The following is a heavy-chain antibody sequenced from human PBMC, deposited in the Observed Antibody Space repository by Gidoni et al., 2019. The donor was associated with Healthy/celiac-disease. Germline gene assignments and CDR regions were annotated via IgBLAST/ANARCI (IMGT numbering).Heavy chain of an antibody. CDR2: IKSKTDGGTT. D-gene: IGHD3-10*01. CDR1: GFTCSNGW. CDR3: TTGHYPFDY. V-gene: IGHV3-15*01. J-gene: IGHJ4*02. Sequence: EVQLVASGGGLVKPGGSLRLSCAASGFTCSNGWMSWVLQAPGKGLERVGSIKSKTDGGTTDYAAPVKGRFTSSRDESKSTLYLQMNSLKTEDTAVYYCTTGHYPFDYWGQGTLVTVSS.